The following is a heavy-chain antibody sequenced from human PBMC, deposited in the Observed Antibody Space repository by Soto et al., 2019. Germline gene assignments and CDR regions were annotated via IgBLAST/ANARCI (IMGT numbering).Heavy chain of an antibody. D-gene: IGHD3-3*01. Sequence: SETLSLTCTVSGGSVSSGSYYWSWIRQPPGKGLEWIGYIYYSGSTNYNPSLKSRVTISVDTSKNQFSLKLSSVTAADTAVYYCARSTIFGVVIMEGFDYWGQGTLVTVSS. CDR1: GGSVSSGSYY. J-gene: IGHJ4*02. CDR3: ARSTIFGVVIMEGFDY. V-gene: IGHV4-61*01. CDR2: IYYSGST.